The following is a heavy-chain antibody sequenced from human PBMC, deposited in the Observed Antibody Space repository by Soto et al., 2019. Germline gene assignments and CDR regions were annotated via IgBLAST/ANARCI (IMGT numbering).Heavy chain of an antibody. J-gene: IGHJ4*02. D-gene: IGHD4-4*01. CDR2: IGASGFSS. Sequence: EVQLLESGGGLVQPGGSLRLSCAASGFTFSSYAMSWVRQAPGKGLEWVSAIGASGFSSYYEDSVKGRFTISRDNSKNTLFLQMNSLRAEDTAVYYCAKETLHLSHTVGIDYWGQGTVVTVSS. CDR3: AKETLHLSHTVGIDY. CDR1: GFTFSSYA. V-gene: IGHV3-23*01.